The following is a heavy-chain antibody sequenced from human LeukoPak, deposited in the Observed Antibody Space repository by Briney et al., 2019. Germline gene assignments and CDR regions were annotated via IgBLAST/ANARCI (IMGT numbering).Heavy chain of an antibody. D-gene: IGHD1-26*01. CDR3: ARDLWVLVGATTSGWFDP. V-gene: IGHV1-3*01. J-gene: IGHJ5*02. CDR2: INAGNGNT. Sequence: ASVKFSCKASGYTFTSYAMHWVRQAPGQRLEWMGWINAGNGNTKYSQKFQGRVTITRDTSASTAYMELSSLRSEDTAVYYCARDLWVLVGATTSGWFDPWGQGTLVTVSS. CDR1: GYTFTSYA.